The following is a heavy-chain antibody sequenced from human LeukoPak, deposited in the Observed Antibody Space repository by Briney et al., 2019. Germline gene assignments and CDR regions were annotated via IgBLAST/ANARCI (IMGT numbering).Heavy chain of an antibody. CDR1: GYTVTSYY. CDR2: ISAYNGNT. Sequence: ASVKVSCKASGYTVTSYYMHWVRQAPGQGLEWMGWISAYNGNTNYAQKLQGRVTMTTDTSTSTAYMELRSLRSDDTAVYYCARDPGLGSLTFDYWGQGTLVTVSS. D-gene: IGHD7-27*01. J-gene: IGHJ4*02. V-gene: IGHV1-18*01. CDR3: ARDPGLGSLTFDY.